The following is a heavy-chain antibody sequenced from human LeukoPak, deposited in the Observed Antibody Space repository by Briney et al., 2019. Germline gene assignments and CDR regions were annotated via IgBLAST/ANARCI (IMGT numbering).Heavy chain of an antibody. D-gene: IGHD1-7*01. CDR1: GGTFSSYA. CDR3: AREELPPYNRNYVDI. Sequence: SVKVSCKASGGTFSSYAISWVRQAPGQGLEWMGGIIPIFGTANYAQKFQGRVTITTDESTSTAYMELSSLRSEDTAVYYCAREELPPYNRNYVDIWGQGTMVTVSS. J-gene: IGHJ3*02. V-gene: IGHV1-69*05. CDR2: IIPIFGTA.